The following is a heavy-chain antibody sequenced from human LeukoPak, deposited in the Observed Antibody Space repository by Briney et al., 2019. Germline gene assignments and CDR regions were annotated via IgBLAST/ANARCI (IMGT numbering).Heavy chain of an antibody. J-gene: IGHJ4*02. CDR3: ARGGHSGWYGPDSVDY. CDR2: INPNSGGT. CDR1: GYTFTDYY. D-gene: IGHD6-19*01. V-gene: IGHV1-2*02. Sequence: GASVKVSCKASGYTFTDYYMHWVRQAPGQGLEWMGWINPNSGGTKYAQKFQGRVTMTRDTSISTAYMELNRLRSDDTAVYYCARGGHSGWYGPDSVDYWGQGTLVTVSS.